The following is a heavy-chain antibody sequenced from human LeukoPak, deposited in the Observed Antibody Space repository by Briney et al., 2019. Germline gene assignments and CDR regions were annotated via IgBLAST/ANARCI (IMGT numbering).Heavy chain of an antibody. CDR2: IYYSGGT. V-gene: IGHV4-39*01. J-gene: IGHJ4*02. CDR1: GGSISSSSYY. Sequence: SETLSLTCTVSGGSISSSSYYWGWIRQPPGKGLEWIGSIYYSGGTYYNPSLKSRVTISVDTSKNQSSLKLSSVTAADTAVYYCARRLSTYSSSPYFDYWGQGTLVTVSS. CDR3: ARRLSTYSSSPYFDY. D-gene: IGHD6-6*01.